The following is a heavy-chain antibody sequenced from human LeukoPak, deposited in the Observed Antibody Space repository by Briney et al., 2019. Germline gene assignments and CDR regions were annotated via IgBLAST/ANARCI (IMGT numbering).Heavy chain of an antibody. Sequence: GGSLRLSCAASGFTFSSYAMSWVRQAPGKGLEWVSAISGSGGSTYYADSVKGRFTISRDNSKNTLYLQMNSLRAEDTAVYYCAKDWNYYDSSGSFDYWVQGTLVTVSS. D-gene: IGHD3-22*01. CDR2: ISGSGGST. CDR1: GFTFSSYA. V-gene: IGHV3-23*01. CDR3: AKDWNYYDSSGSFDY. J-gene: IGHJ4*02.